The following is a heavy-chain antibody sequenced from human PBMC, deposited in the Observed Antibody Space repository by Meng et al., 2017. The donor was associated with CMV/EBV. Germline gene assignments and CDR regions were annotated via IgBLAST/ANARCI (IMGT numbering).Heavy chain of an antibody. Sequence: SETLSLTCTVSGGSISSSSYYWGWIRQPPGKGLEWIGSIYYSGSTYYNPSLKSRVTISVDTSKNQFSLKLSSVTAADTAVYYCARDNRNYVDWFDPWGQGTLVTVSS. CDR1: GGSISSSSYY. V-gene: IGHV4-39*01. D-gene: IGHD1-7*01. J-gene: IGHJ5*02. CDR3: ARDNRNYVDWFDP. CDR2: IYYSGST.